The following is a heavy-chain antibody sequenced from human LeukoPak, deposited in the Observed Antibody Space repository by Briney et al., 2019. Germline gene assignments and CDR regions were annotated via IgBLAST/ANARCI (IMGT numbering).Heavy chain of an antibody. CDR1: GSTFSSYG. CDR3: ARDDRSSSSIDY. Sequence: GRSLRLSCAASGSTFSSYGMHWVRQAPGKGLEWVAVIWYDGSNKYYADSVKGRFTISRDNSKNTLYLQMNSLRAEDTAVYYCARDDRSSSSIDYWGQGTLVTVSS. J-gene: IGHJ4*02. D-gene: IGHD6-6*01. CDR2: IWYDGSNK. V-gene: IGHV3-33*01.